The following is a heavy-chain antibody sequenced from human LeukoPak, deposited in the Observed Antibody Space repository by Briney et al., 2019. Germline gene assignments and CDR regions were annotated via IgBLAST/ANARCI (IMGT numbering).Heavy chain of an antibody. D-gene: IGHD2-2*01. CDR1: GYTFTGYY. Sequence: ASVKVSCKASGYTFTGYYMHWVRQAPGQGLEWMGWINPNSGGTNYAQKFQGRVTMTRDTSISTAYMELSRLRSDDTAVYCCARVRTVVPAAIDYWGQGTLVTVSS. V-gene: IGHV1-2*02. CDR2: INPNSGGT. J-gene: IGHJ4*02. CDR3: ARVRTVVPAAIDY.